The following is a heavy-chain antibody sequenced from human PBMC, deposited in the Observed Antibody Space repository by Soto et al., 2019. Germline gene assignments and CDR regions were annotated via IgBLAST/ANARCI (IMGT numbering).Heavy chain of an antibody. CDR3: AIHALGTLHGRVGRKDPFIVVPAAIGVWFDP. Sequence: GASVKVSCKVSGYTLTELSMHWVRQAPGKGLEWMGGFDPEDGETIYAQKFQGRVTMTEDTSTDTAYMELSSLRSEDTAVYYCAIHALGTLHGRVGRKDPFIVVPAAIGVWFDPWGQGTLVTVSS. CDR2: FDPEDGET. J-gene: IGHJ5*02. CDR1: GYTLTELS. D-gene: IGHD2-2*02. V-gene: IGHV1-24*01.